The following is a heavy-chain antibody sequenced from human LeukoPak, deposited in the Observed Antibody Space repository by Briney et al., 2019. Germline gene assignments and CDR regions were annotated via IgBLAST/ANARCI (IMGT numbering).Heavy chain of an antibody. J-gene: IGHJ6*03. CDR2: IYYSGST. V-gene: IGHV4-61*05. CDR1: GGSISSSSYY. D-gene: IGHD5-12*01. Sequence: SETLSLTCTVSGGSISSSSYYWGWIRQPPGKGLEWIGYIYYSGSTNYNPSLKSRVTISVDTSKNQFSLKLSSVTAADTAVYYCARYSGYDSDYYYYMDVWGKGTTVTISS. CDR3: ARYSGYDSDYYYYMDV.